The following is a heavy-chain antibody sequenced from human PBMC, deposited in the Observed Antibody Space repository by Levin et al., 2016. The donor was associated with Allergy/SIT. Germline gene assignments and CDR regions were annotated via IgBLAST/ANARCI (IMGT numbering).Heavy chain of an antibody. CDR3: AIRRGYYGSGSPGY. CDR1: GFTFSDYN. J-gene: IGHJ4*02. V-gene: IGHV3-11*06. CDR2: ITTTSSYA. Sequence: GESLKISCAASGFTFSDYNMGWIRQAPGKGLEWISYITTTSSYANYADSVKGRFTISRDNAKNSLSLQMNSLRADDTAVYYCAIRRGYYGSGSPGYWGQGTLVTVSS. D-gene: IGHD3-10*01.